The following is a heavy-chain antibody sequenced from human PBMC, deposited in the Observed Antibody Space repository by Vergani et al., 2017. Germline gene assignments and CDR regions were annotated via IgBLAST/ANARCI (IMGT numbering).Heavy chain of an antibody. Sequence: QVQLVESGGGLVKPGGSLRLSCAASGFTFCDYYMSWIRQAPGKGLEWVSYISSSGSTIYYADSVKGRFTISRDNAKNSLYLQMNSLRAEDTAVYYCARDLLYGSGSSPNYYYYYYMDVWGKGTTVTVSS. CDR2: ISSSGSTI. CDR1: GFTFCDYY. V-gene: IGHV3-11*01. D-gene: IGHD3-10*01. CDR3: ARDLLYGSGSSPNYYYYYYMDV. J-gene: IGHJ6*03.